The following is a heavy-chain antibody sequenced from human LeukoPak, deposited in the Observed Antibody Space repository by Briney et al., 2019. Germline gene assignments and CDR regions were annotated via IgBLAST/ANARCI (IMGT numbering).Heavy chain of an antibody. CDR1: GGSFSGYY. D-gene: IGHD5-12*01. J-gene: IGHJ4*02. CDR2: INHSGST. CDR3: ARGRSWLRLLDY. V-gene: IGHV4-34*01. Sequence: SETLSLTCAVYGGSFSGYYWSWIRQPPGKGLEWIGEINHSGSTNYNPSLKSRVTISVDTSKNQFSLKLSFVTAADTAVYYCARGRSWLRLLDYWGQGTLVTVSS.